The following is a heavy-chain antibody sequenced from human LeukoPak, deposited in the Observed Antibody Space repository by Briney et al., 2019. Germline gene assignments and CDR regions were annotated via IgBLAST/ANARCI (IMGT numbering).Heavy chain of an antibody. CDR2: INPGGST. CDR3: AGDHGSSGYLY. V-gene: IGHV4-34*01. D-gene: IGHD3-22*01. J-gene: IGHJ4*02. CDR1: GGSFSGYY. Sequence: SETPSLTCAFYGGSFSGYYWSWIRQPPGKGLEWIGDINPGGSTNYNPSLKSRVIVSVDTSKNQLSLKLTSVTAADTAVYYCAGDHGSSGYLYWGQGILVTVSP.